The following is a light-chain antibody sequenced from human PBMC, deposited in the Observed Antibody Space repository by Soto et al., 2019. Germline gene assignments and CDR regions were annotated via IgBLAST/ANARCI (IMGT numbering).Light chain of an antibody. CDR1: QSVSIN. J-gene: IGKJ4*01. V-gene: IGKV3D-15*01. CDR2: DAS. Sequence: EIVMTQSPGTLSVSPGERATLSCRASQSVSINLAWYQQKPGQAPRLLIYDASTRATGIPARFSGSRSGTEFTLTISSLQSKDFAVYYCQQYNNWHPLTFGGGTKVEIK. CDR3: QQYNNWHPLT.